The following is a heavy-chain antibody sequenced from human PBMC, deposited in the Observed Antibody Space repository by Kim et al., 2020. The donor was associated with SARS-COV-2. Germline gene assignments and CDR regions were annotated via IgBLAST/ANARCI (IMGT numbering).Heavy chain of an antibody. J-gene: IGHJ6*02. V-gene: IGHV3-30*01. D-gene: IGHD1-7*01. CDR3: ARAFSSGTTPRYYYGMDV. Sequence: KGRFTNSRDNSKNTLYLQMNSLRAEDTAVYYCARAFSSGTTPRYYYGMDVWGQGTTVTVSS.